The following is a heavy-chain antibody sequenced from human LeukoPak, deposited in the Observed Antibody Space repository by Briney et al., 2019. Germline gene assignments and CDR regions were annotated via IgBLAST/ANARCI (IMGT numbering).Heavy chain of an antibody. CDR1: GVTVSGYW. CDR2: SKSDGSST. CDR3: ARSDWFDP. Sequence: PGGSPRLSCEVSGVTVSGYWMHWVRQAPGKGLVWVSRSKSDGSSTNYADSVKGRFTISRDSVKNTLYLQMNSLRAEDTAVYYCARSDWFDPWGQGTLVTVSS. J-gene: IGHJ5*02. V-gene: IGHV3-74*01.